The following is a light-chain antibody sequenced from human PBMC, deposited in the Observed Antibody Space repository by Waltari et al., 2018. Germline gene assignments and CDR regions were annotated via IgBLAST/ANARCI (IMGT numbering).Light chain of an antibody. CDR2: KAS. Sequence: DIQMTQSPSSLSASAGDRVTITCRASQRITSWLAWYQQKPGKAPKLLIYKASSLESGVPARFSGSGSGTEFTLTISSLQPDDFATYYCQQYNTYSTFGQGTKLEIK. J-gene: IGKJ2*01. CDR3: QQYNTYST. V-gene: IGKV1-5*03. CDR1: QRITSW.